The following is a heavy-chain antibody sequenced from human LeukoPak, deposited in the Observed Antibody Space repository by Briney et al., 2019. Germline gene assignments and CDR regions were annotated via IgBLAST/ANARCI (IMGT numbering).Heavy chain of an antibody. CDR3: ARDLLEWYFDY. CDR1: GLTVSSTY. D-gene: IGHD3-3*01. J-gene: IGHJ4*02. V-gene: IGHV3-66*01. CDR2: IYSGGST. Sequence: GGSLRLSCAASGLTVSSTYISWVRQTPGKGLEWVSVIYSGGSTYYADSVKGRFTISRDNSKNTLYLQMNSLRAEDTAGYFCARDLLEWYFDYWGQGTLVTVSS.